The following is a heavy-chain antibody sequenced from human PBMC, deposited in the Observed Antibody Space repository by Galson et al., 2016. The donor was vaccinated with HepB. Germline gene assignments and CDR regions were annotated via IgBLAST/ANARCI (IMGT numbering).Heavy chain of an antibody. CDR2: ISSSGHST. Sequence: SLRLSCAASGFGFSSYGMSWVRQAPGKGLEWVSYISSSGHSTIYADSVKGRFTISRDNVENSVYLQMHSLTAADAGIYFCARSSATVHWGQGTLVTVSS. CDR3: ARSSATVH. CDR1: GFGFSSYG. D-gene: IGHD6-6*01. V-gene: IGHV3-48*01. J-gene: IGHJ4*02.